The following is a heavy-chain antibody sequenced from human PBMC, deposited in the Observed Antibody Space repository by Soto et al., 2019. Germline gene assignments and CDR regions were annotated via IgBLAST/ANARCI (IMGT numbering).Heavy chain of an antibody. CDR1: GFTFSDYY. V-gene: IGHV3-11*01. CDR3: AREVYSSSCPTDNYSYGLDV. J-gene: IGHJ6*02. CDR2: ISSSGSTI. D-gene: IGHD6-6*01. Sequence: QVQLVESGGGLVKPGGSQRLSCAASGFTFSDYYMSWIRQAPGKGLEWVSSISSSGSTIYYADSVKGRFTISRDNSKNSLNLQMNNLRAEDTAVNYCAREVYSSSCPTDNYSYGLDVWGQGTTVTVSS.